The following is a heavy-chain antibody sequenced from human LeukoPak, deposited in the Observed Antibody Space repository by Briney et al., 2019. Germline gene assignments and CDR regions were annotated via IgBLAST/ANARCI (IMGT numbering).Heavy chain of an antibody. CDR1: GGSISRYY. V-gene: IGHV4-59*01. Sequence: SETLSLTCTVSGGSISRYYWSWIRQPPGKGLEWIGYIYCSGTTNYNPSLKSRVTISVDTSKNQFSLNLSSVTAADTALYYCARVGGTGDFDYWGQGTLVTVSS. CDR3: ARVGGTGDFDY. D-gene: IGHD3-16*01. CDR2: IYCSGTT. J-gene: IGHJ4*02.